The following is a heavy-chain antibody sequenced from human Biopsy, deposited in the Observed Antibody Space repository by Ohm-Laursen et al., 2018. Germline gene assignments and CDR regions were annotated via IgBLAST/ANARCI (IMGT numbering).Heavy chain of an antibody. CDR3: ARASMIRGVMDVDY. J-gene: IGHJ4*02. D-gene: IGHD3-10*01. V-gene: IGHV1-2*02. CDR2: INPNGGDT. CDR1: GYTFTGHY. Sequence: AASVKVSCKASGYTFTGHYMHWVRQAPGQGLEWMGWINPNGGDTNYAQKFQGRVTMTTDTSVSTAYMELSRLTFDDTAVYYCARASMIRGVMDVDYWGQGTLVIVSS.